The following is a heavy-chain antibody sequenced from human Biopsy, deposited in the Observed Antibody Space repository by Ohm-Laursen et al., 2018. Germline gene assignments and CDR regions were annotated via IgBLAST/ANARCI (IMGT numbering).Heavy chain of an antibody. Sequence: GTLSLTCSVSGDSIISYYWTWIRQPPGQGLEWIGHVYNGGITNYNPSLKSRVTISKDTSKNQFSLQVNSVTAADTAVYYCARTPRDSFWSGSYKRGLWFDPWGQGTLVIVSS. J-gene: IGHJ5*02. CDR2: VYNGGIT. CDR1: GDSIISYY. CDR3: ARTPRDSFWSGSYKRGLWFDP. D-gene: IGHD3-3*01. V-gene: IGHV4-59*01.